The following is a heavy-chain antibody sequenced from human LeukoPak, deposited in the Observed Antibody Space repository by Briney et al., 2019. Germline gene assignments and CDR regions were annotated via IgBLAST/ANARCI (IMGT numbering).Heavy chain of an antibody. CDR1: GYSLTGYY. V-gene: IGHV1-2*02. CDR2: INPNTGGT. J-gene: IGHJ4*02. CDR3: AGDVRGVFLH. D-gene: IGHD3-10*01. Sequence: ASVKVSCKASGYSLTGYYLHWVRQAPGQGLEWMGWINPNTGGTNYAQKFQGRATMTRDTSIRTVYMELSSLTFDDTAVYYCAGDVRGVFLHWGQGTLVTVSS.